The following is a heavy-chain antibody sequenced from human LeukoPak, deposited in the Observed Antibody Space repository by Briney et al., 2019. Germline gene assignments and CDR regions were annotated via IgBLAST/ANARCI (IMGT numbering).Heavy chain of an antibody. Sequence: GGSLRLSCAASGFTFNNYAMSWVRQAPGKGLEWVSVIYSGGSTYYADSVKGRFTISRDNSKNTLYLQMNSLRAEDTAVYYCARDGAGGWLGKYYYYGMDVWGQGTTVTVSS. CDR1: GFTFNNYA. V-gene: IGHV3-53*01. D-gene: IGHD6-19*01. CDR3: ARDGAGGWLGKYYYYGMDV. CDR2: IYSGGST. J-gene: IGHJ6*02.